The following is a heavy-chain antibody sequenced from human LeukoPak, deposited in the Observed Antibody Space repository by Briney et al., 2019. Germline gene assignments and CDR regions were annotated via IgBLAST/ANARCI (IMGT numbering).Heavy chain of an antibody. J-gene: IGHJ4*02. CDR3: ARDVGPGCSGGSCYSFDY. Sequence: GASVKVSCKESGGTFSSYAISWVRQAPGQGLEWMGRIIPILGIANYAQKFQGRVTITADKSTSTAYMELSSLRSEDTAVYYCARDVGPGCSGGSCYSFDYWGQGTLVTVSS. V-gene: IGHV1-69*04. CDR2: IIPILGIA. CDR1: GGTFSSYA. D-gene: IGHD2-15*01.